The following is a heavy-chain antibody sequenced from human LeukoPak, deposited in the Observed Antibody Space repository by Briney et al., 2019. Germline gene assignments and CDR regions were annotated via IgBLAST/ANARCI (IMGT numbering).Heavy chain of an antibody. D-gene: IGHD6-13*01. V-gene: IGHV4-30-2*01. CDR1: GGSISSGIYY. J-gene: IGHJ3*02. CDR2: IYHSGNT. Sequence: PSQTLPLTCTVSGGSISSGIYYWTWIRQPPGKGLEWIGYIYHSGNTYYNPSLKSRVTISVDNSKNQFSLKLSSVTAADTAVYYCARHVASAGIRAFDIWGQGTMVTVSS. CDR3: ARHVASAGIRAFDI.